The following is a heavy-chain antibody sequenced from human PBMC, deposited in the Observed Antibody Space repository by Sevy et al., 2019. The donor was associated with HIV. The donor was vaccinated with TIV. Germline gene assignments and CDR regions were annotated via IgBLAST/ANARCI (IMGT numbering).Heavy chain of an antibody. J-gene: IGHJ4*02. Sequence: SETLSLTCTVSGGSVSSGSYYWSWIRQPPGKGLEWIGYIYYSGSTNYNPSLKSRVTISVDTSKNQFSLKLSSVTAADPAVYYCARLTGTFPPTRSFDYWGQGTLVTVSS. D-gene: IGHD1-20*01. CDR3: ARLTGTFPPTRSFDY. CDR1: GGSVSSGSYY. V-gene: IGHV4-61*01. CDR2: IYYSGST.